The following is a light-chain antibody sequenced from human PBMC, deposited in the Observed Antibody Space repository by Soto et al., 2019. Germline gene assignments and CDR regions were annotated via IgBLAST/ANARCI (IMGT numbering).Light chain of an antibody. V-gene: IGKV3-15*01. CDR3: QQYDNWPPLT. J-gene: IGKJ4*01. Sequence: IVMTQSPATLSVSPGERGTLSCRASQSVRSNVAWYQQKPGQAPRLLIYGASTRATGIPARFSGSGSGTEFTLTISSLQSEDFAVYYCQQYDNWPPLTFGGGTKVDIX. CDR1: QSVRSN. CDR2: GAS.